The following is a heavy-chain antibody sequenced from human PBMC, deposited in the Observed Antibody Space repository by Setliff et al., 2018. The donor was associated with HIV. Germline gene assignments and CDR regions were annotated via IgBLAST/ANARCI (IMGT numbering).Heavy chain of an antibody. D-gene: IGHD3-10*01. J-gene: IGHJ3*02. V-gene: IGHV1-58*01. CDR1: GFTFTDSA. Sequence: GASVKVSCKASGFTFTDSAVQWVRQTRGQRLEWIGWIVVGRGNTNYAQQFQGRVTITRDMSTSTAYMELSSLRSEDTAVYYCVADPSISMARGLILGSTFDIWGQGTMVTVSS. CDR2: IVVGRGNT. CDR3: VADPSISMARGLILGSTFDI.